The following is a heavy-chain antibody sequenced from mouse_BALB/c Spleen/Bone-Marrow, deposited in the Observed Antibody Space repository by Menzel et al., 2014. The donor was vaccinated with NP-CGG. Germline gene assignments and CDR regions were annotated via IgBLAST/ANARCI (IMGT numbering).Heavy chain of an antibody. CDR1: GFTFSSFG. D-gene: IGHD2-4*01. CDR3: ARNYDFRLRY. CDR2: ISSGSRTI. J-gene: IGHJ3*01. Sequence: EVKLEESGGGLVQPGGSRKLSCAASGFTFSSFGMHWVRQAPEKGLEWVAYISSGSRTIYYADTVKGRFTISRDNPKNTLFLQMTSLRSEDTAMYYCARNYDFRLRYWAKGTLVPVSA. V-gene: IGHV5-17*02.